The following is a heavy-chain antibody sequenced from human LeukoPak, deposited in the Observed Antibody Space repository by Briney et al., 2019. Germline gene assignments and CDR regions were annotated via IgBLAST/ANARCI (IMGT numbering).Heavy chain of an antibody. CDR3: AKGSGGSCHSATDY. D-gene: IGHD2-15*01. CDR1: GFSFSSYA. CDR2: ICGSSSST. V-gene: IGHV3-23*01. Sequence: GSLRLSCAASGFSFSSYAMNWVRRAPGKGLEWVSVICGSSSSTYYVDSVKGRFTISRDNSKNTLYLQMNSLRAEDTAIYYCAKGSGGSCHSATDYWGQGTLVTVSS. J-gene: IGHJ4*02.